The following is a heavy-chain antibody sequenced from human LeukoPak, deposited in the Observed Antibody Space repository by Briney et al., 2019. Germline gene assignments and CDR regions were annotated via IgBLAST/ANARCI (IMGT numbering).Heavy chain of an antibody. CDR1: GFIFSNYW. D-gene: IGHD3-16*01. CDR3: ARESTAVGDYYFDY. CDR2: MNSDGSSR. V-gene: IGHV3-74*01. J-gene: IGHJ4*02. Sequence: GGSLRLSCAASGFIFSNYWMNWVREAPGTGLMWVSRMNSDGSSRTYADSVKGRFTISRDNAKNTLYLQMNSLRAEDLAVYYCARESTAVGDYYFDYWGQGILVAVSS.